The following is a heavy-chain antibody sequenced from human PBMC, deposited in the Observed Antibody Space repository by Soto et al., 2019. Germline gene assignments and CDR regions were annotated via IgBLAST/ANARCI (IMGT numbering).Heavy chain of an antibody. D-gene: IGHD6-13*01. CDR2: ISFDGSTK. CDR3: ANGGYLGYSNSKAY. CDR1: GFTFSGHG. V-gene: IGHV3-30*18. Sequence: QVQLVESGGGVVQPGTSLRLSCAASGFTFSGHGMHWVRQAPGKGLGWVAVISFDGSTKYYTDSVKGRFTISRDNSKNTLYLQMNSLRAEDTAVYYCANGGYLGYSNSKAYWGQGTLVTVSS. J-gene: IGHJ4*02.